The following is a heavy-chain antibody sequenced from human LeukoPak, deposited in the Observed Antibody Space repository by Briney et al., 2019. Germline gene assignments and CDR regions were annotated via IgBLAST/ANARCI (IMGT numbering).Heavy chain of an antibody. CDR2: IKEDGGEK. V-gene: IGHV3-7*01. D-gene: IGHD2-15*01. CDR1: GFTFSNYW. J-gene: IGHJ4*02. CDR3: VRDRGYCSGGTCYALWDY. Sequence: GGSLRLSCAASGFTFSNYWMTWVRQAPGKGLEWVAHIKEDGGEKHYVDPVKGRFTISRDNAKNSLYLQMNSLRAEDTAMYYCVRDRGYCSGGTCYALWDYWGQGTLVTVSS.